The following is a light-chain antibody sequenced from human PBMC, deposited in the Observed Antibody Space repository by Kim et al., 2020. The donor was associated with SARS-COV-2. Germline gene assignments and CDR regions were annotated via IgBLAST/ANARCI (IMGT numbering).Light chain of an antibody. CDR1: QTVTSNY. V-gene: IGKV3-20*01. J-gene: IGKJ1*01. CDR2: GAS. Sequence: EIVLTQSPGTLSLSPGERATLSCRASQTVTSNYLAWYQLKPGQAPRLLIYGASSRATGIPDRFSGSGSGTDFTLTISRLEPEDVAVYYCQQYGRTFGQGTKVDIK. CDR3: QQYGRT.